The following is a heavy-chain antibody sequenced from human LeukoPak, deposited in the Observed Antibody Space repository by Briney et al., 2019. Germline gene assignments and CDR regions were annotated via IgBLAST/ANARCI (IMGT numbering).Heavy chain of an antibody. J-gene: IGHJ4*02. V-gene: IGHV3-7*04. Sequence: PGGSLRLSCAASGFTFSSCWMTWVRQAPGKGLEWVANIKQDGNEKYYVDSVKGRFSISRDNAKNSVYLQMNSLRAEDTAVYYCARVMRTTGGYFDYWGQGTLVTVSS. CDR3: ARVMRTTGGYFDY. CDR2: IKQDGNEK. D-gene: IGHD4-17*01. CDR1: GFTFSSCW.